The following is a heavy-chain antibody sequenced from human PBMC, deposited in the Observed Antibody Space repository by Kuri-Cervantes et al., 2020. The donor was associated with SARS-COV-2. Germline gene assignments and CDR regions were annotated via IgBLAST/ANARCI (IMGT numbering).Heavy chain of an antibody. CDR2: INHTGST. CDR3: ARVLAGYGYYMDV. V-gene: IGHV4-34*01. Sequence: GSLRLSCGVYGGSFSGYYWSWIRQSPGKGLEWIGEINHTGSTKYNPSLKSRVTISVDASKNQFSLKLNSVTAADTAVYYCARVLAGYGYYMDVWGKGTTVTVSS. J-gene: IGHJ6*03. CDR1: GGSFSGYY. D-gene: IGHD5-18*01.